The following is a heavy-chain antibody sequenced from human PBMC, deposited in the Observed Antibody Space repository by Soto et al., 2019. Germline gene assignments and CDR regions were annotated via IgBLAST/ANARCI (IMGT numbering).Heavy chain of an antibody. CDR2: INHSGST. CDR1: GGSFSGYY. Sequence: SETLSLTCAVYGGSFSGYYWSWIRQPPGKGLEWIGEINHSGSTNYNPSLKSRVTISVDTSKNQFSLKLSSVTAADTTVYYCARALLAKVYYFDYWGQGTLVTVSS. V-gene: IGHV4-34*01. D-gene: IGHD2-15*01. CDR3: ARALLAKVYYFDY. J-gene: IGHJ4*02.